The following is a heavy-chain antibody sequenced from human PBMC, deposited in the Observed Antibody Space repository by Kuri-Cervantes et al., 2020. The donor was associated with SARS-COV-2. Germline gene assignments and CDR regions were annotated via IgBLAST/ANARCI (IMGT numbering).Heavy chain of an antibody. CDR3: ARRGYSGYFFDY. D-gene: IGHD5-12*01. Sequence: GSLRLSCAVYGGSFSGYYWSWIRQPPGKGLEWIGEINHSGSTNYNPSLKSRATISVDTSKNQFSLKLSSVTAADTAVYYCARRGYSGYFFDYWGQGTLVTVSS. V-gene: IGHV4-34*01. J-gene: IGHJ4*02. CDR1: GGSFSGYY. CDR2: INHSGST.